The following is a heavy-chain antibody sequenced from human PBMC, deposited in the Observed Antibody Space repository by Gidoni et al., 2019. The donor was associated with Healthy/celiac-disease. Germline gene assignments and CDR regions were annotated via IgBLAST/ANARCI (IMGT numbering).Heavy chain of an antibody. J-gene: IGHJ4*02. CDR2: ISGSGGST. CDR1: GFTFSSYA. V-gene: IGHV3-23*01. Sequence: VQLLSSGGGLVQPGGSLRLSCPASGFTFSSYAMSWVRQPPGKGLEWGAAISGSGGSTDYADCVKGRFTISRDNSKNTLELQMNSRRAEDTAGYYCAKELVGVVDNFDYWGQGTLVTVSS. CDR3: AKELVGVVDNFDY. D-gene: IGHD3-3*01.